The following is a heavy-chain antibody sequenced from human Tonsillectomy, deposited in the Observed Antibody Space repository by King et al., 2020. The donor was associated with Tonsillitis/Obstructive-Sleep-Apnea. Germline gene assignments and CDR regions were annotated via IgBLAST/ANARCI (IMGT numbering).Heavy chain of an antibody. CDR1: GFTFSTYS. CDR3: ASSQQLGYYMDV. V-gene: IGHV3-21*01. Sequence: VQLVESGGGLVKPGGSLRLSCAASGFTFSTYSMNWVRQAPGKGLEWVSSISSSTSYIYYADSLKGRFTISRDNAKNSLYLQMNSLRAEDTAVYYCASSQQLGYYMDVWGKGTTVTVSS. D-gene: IGHD6-13*01. J-gene: IGHJ6*03. CDR2: ISSSTSYI.